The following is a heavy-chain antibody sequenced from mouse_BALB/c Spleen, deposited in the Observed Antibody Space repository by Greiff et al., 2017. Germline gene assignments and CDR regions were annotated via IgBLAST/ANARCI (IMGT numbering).Heavy chain of an antibody. CDR1: GYTFTSYV. J-gene: IGHJ4*01. CDR2: INPYNDGT. CDR3: ARERTGTMMDY. Sequence: EVQLQQSGPELVKPGASVKMSCKASGYTFTSYVMHWVKQKPGQGLEWIGYINPYNDGTKYNEKFKGKATLTSDKSSSTAYMELSSLTSEDSAVYCCARERTGTMMDYWGQGTSVTVSS. D-gene: IGHD4-1*01. V-gene: IGHV1-14*01.